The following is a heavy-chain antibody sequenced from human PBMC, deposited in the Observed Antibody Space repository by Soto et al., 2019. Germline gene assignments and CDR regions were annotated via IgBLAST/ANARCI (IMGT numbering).Heavy chain of an antibody. CDR2: IIPPFGTT. CDR3: AAELGFGKLSVV. D-gene: IGHD3-10*01. V-gene: IGHV1-69*01. J-gene: IGHJ6*02. CDR1: GDTFKNCV. Sequence: QVQVVQSGVEVRRPGSSVKVSCKASGDTFKNCVISWVRQAPGQGLEWMGGIIPPFGTTDFAQRFQGRPTITTDESTTTAYMELSRLRSEDTATYYCAAELGFGKLSVVWGQGTTVIVSS.